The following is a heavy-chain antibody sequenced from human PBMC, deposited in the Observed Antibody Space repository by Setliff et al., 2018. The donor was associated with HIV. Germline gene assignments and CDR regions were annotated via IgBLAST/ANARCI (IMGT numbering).Heavy chain of an antibody. CDR3: ARDRHYDTLTGFPYFDY. J-gene: IGHJ4*02. CDR2: MYDGGTT. Sequence: PGGSLRLSCAVSGFTVSDNYMTWVRQAPGKRLEWVALMYDGGTTHYADSVKGRFTISRDNSKSTQYLQMNSLRTEDTAVYYCARDRHYDTLTGFPYFDYWGQGTLVTVSS. V-gene: IGHV3-66*02. CDR1: GFTVSDNY. D-gene: IGHD3-9*01.